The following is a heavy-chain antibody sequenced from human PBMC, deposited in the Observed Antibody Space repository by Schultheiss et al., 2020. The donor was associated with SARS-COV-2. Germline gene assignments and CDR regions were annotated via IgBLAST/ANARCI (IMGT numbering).Heavy chain of an antibody. CDR1: GFTFSSYA. V-gene: IGHV3-23*01. CDR2: ISGSGGST. Sequence: GESLKISCAASGFTFSSYAMSWVRQAPGKGLEWVSAISGSGGSTYYADSVMGRFTISRDNSKNTLYLQMNSLRAEDTAVYYCAKDLEGWNDLGLSDYWGQGTLVTVSS. CDR3: AKDLEGWNDLGLSDY. D-gene: IGHD1-1*01. J-gene: IGHJ4*02.